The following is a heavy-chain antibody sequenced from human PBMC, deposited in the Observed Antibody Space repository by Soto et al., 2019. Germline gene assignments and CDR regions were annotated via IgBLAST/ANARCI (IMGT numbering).Heavy chain of an antibody. D-gene: IGHD6-19*01. J-gene: IGHJ6*02. CDR2: INPNSGGT. Sequence: ASVKVSCKASGFTDYYMHWVRQAPGQGLEWMGWINPNSGGTNYAQKFQGRVTMTRDTSISTAYMELSRLRSDDTAVYYCARERVAVAGDYYYYYGMDVWGQGTTVTVSS. CDR1: GFTDYY. CDR3: ARERVAVAGDYYYYYGMDV. V-gene: IGHV1-2*02.